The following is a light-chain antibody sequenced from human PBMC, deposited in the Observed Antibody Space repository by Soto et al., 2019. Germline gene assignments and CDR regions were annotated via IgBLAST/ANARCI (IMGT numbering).Light chain of an antibody. Sequence: EIVLTQSPDTLSLSPGGRATLSCRASQSVTTRLAWYQQKPGQPPRLLISGASVRASGVPVRISGSGSGTEFTLTISSLQSEDFAVYHCQQYHNLPPWTFGQGTKVEIK. CDR2: GAS. V-gene: IGKV3D-15*01. J-gene: IGKJ1*01. CDR3: QQYHNLPPWT. CDR1: QSVTTR.